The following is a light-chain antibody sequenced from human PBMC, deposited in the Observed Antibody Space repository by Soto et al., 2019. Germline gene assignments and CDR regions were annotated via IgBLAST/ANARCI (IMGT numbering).Light chain of an antibody. CDR2: GVS. J-gene: IGKJ1*01. CDR3: QQYNNWPWT. Sequence: DIRLTKSPATLSASLVDGFTISCRASQTINNRLAWYQQKPGKAPKLLIFGVSTLESGVPSRFSGSGSGTEFTLTISSLQSEDFAVYYCQQYNNWPWTFGQGTKVDI. CDR1: QTINNR. V-gene: IGKV1-5*01.